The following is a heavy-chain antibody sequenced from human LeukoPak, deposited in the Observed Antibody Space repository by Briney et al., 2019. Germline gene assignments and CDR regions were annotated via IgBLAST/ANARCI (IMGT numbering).Heavy chain of an antibody. CDR1: GESFSGYY. V-gene: IGHV4-34*01. Sequence: PSETLSLTCAVYGESFSGYYWSWIRQPPGKGLEWIGEINHSGSSGITNYNPSLKSRVTISVDTSRKQFSLKLSSVTAADTAVYYCARRGWLRSFDYWGQGTLVTVSS. CDR2: INHSGSSGIT. J-gene: IGHJ4*02. D-gene: IGHD5-12*01. CDR3: ARRGWLRSFDY.